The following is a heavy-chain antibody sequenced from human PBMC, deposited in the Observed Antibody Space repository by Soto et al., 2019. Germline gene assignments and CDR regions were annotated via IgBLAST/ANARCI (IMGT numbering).Heavy chain of an antibody. CDR3: AKDHDVLMVYAIRGHFDY. J-gene: IGHJ4*02. CDR2: ISGSGVST. Sequence: GGSLRLSCAASGFTFSSYSISWVRQAPWKGLEWVSAISGSGVSTYYADSVKGRFTISRDNSKNTLYLQMNSLRAEDTAVYYCAKDHDVLMVYAIRGHFDYWGQGTLVPVSS. CDR1: GFTFSSYS. V-gene: IGHV3-23*01. D-gene: IGHD2-8*01.